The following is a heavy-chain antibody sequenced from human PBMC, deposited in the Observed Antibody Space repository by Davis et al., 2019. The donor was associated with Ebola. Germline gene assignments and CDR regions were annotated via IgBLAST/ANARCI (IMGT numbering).Heavy chain of an antibody. D-gene: IGHD1-26*01. V-gene: IGHV4-34*01. CDR2: INHSGST. CDR3: ARAGDTGAGNWFDP. CDR1: GGSLSGYC. J-gene: IGHJ5*02. Sequence: SETLSLTCAVYGGSLSGYCQSWIRQTPGKGLEWIGEINHSGSTNYNPSLKSRLTISVDTSKNKFSLKLSYVTAADTAVYYCARAGDTGAGNWFDPWGQGTLVTVSS.